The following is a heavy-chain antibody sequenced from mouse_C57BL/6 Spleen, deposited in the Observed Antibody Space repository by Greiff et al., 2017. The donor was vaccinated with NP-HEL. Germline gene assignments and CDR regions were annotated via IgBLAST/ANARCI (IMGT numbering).Heavy chain of an antibody. CDR3: ARRGSNMDYAMDY. CDR1: GYAFSSYW. D-gene: IGHD2-5*01. V-gene: IGHV1-80*01. J-gene: IGHJ4*01. CDR2: IYPGDGDT. Sequence: QVQLLQSGAELVKPGASVKISCKASGYAFSSYWLNWVKQRPGKGLEWIGQIYPGDGDTNYNGKFKGKATLTADKSSSTAYMQLSSLTSEDSAVYFCARRGSNMDYAMDYWGQGTSVTVSS.